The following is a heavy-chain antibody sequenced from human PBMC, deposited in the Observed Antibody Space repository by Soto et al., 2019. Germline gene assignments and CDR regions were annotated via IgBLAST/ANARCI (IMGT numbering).Heavy chain of an antibody. D-gene: IGHD2-2*01. J-gene: IGHJ4*01. CDR1: GGSLSRFY. CDR3: ARVHKEELVTVPAAHYDH. CDR2: IYHSGTT. V-gene: IGHV4-59*01. Sequence: QVRLQESGPGLVKSSETLSLTCTVSGGSLSRFYWGWIRRPPGKGLACIGYIYHSGTTRYNSSLKSRVTMSVDSSQNEFSLKLTSVTAADKSTYYCARVHKEELVTVPAAHYDHWGHGTLVTVAS.